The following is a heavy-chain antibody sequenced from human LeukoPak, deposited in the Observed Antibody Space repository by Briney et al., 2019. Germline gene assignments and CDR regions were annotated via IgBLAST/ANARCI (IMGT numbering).Heavy chain of an antibody. J-gene: IGHJ4*02. V-gene: IGHV3-23*01. D-gene: IGHD6-19*01. CDR3: AKDWSRIAVAGTRFDY. CDR1: GFTFSSYA. Sequence: TGGSLRLSCAASGFTFSSYAMSWVRQAPGKGLEWVSAISGSGGSTYYADSVKGRFTISRDNSKNTLYLQMNSLRAEDTAVYYCAKDWSRIAVAGTRFDYWGQGTLVTVSS. CDR2: ISGSGGST.